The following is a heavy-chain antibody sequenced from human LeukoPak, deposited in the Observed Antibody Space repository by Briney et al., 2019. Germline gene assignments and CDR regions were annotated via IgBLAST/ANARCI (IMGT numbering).Heavy chain of an antibody. V-gene: IGHV1-18*01. Sequence: ASVKVSCKASGYTFTSYGISWVRQAPGQGLEWMGWISAYNGNTNYAQKLQGRVAMTTDTSTSTAYMELRSLRSDDTAVYYCTGGDYGMGPDAFDIWGQGTMVTVSS. J-gene: IGHJ3*02. CDR3: TGGDYGMGPDAFDI. CDR2: ISAYNGNT. CDR1: GYTFTSYG. D-gene: IGHD4-17*01.